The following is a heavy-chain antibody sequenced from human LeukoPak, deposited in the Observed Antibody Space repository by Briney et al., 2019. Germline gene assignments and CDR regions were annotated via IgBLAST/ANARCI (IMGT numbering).Heavy chain of an antibody. V-gene: IGHV1-2*02. CDR1: GYTFTGYY. Sequence: ASVKVSCKASGYTFTGYYMHWVRQAPGQGLEWMGWINPNSGGTNYAQKFQGRVTMTRDTSISTAYMELSRLRSDDTAVYYCARDLPKTGSVGACDIWGQGTMVTVSS. J-gene: IGHJ3*02. CDR3: ARDLPKTGSVGACDI. CDR2: INPNSGGT. D-gene: IGHD5/OR15-5a*01.